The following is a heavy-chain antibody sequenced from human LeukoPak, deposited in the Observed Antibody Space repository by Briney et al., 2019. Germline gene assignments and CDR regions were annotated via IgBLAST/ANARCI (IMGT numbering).Heavy chain of an antibody. CDR1: GGSISSYY. CDR3: ARRYSSSSYFDY. V-gene: IGHV4-59*08. CDR2: IYYSGST. Sequence: SETLSLTCTVSGGSISSYYWSWIRQPPGKGLEWIGYIYYSGSTNYNPSLKRRVTISVDTSKNQFSLKLSSVTAADTAVYYCARRYSSSSYFDYWGQGTLVTVSS. D-gene: IGHD6-6*01. J-gene: IGHJ4*02.